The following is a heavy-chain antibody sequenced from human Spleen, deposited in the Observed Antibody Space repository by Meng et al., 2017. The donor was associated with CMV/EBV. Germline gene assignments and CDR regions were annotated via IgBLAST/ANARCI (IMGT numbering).Heavy chain of an antibody. J-gene: IGHJ5*02. V-gene: IGHV4-39*01. CDR3: ARYTAGFSERLNWFDP. CDR2: IYHSGTT. D-gene: IGHD2-21*02. CDR1: SIPTSRSY. Sequence: SIPTSRSYWGWLRQPPGKGLEWIGSIYHSGTTYYSPPLKSRLTMSVDTSRNQIFLRLKSLTATDTATYYCARYTAGFSERLNWFDPWGPGTLVTV.